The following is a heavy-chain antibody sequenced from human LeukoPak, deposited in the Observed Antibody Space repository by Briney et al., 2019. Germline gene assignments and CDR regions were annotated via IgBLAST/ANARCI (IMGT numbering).Heavy chain of an antibody. J-gene: IGHJ4*02. CDR3: ARDTSYSGLDY. CDR1: GGSISSYY. CDR2: IYYSGST. V-gene: IGHV4-59*01. D-gene: IGHD4-11*01. Sequence: SETLSLTCTVSGGSISSYYWSWIRQPPGKGLEWIGYIYYSGSTNYNPSLKSRVTISVDTSKNQFSLKLSSVTAADTAVYYCARDTSYSGLDYWGQGTLVTVSS.